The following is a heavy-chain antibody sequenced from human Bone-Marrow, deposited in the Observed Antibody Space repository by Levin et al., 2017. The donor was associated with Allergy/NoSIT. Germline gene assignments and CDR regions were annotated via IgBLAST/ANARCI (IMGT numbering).Heavy chain of an antibody. CDR1: GFSISSKY. D-gene: IGHD6-19*01. CDR2: IYSDGST. Sequence: GESLKISCAASGFSISSKYMSWVRQAPGKGLEWVSVIYSDGSTHYADSVKGRFIISRDISKNTLYLQMSRLRADDTAVYYCARGGSGWSGPDYWGQGTLVTVSS. V-gene: IGHV3-53*01. J-gene: IGHJ4*02. CDR3: ARGGSGWSGPDY.